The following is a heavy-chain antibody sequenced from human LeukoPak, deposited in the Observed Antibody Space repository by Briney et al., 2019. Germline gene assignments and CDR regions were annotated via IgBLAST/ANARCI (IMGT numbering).Heavy chain of an antibody. CDR2: IKQDGSEK. CDR3: ARHAYYYDSSGYYFVY. D-gene: IGHD3-22*01. CDR1: GFTFSSYW. V-gene: IGHV3-7*01. Sequence: GGSLRLSCAASGFTFSSYWMSWVRQAPGKGLEWVANIKQDGSEKYYVDSVKGRFTISRDNAKNSLYLQMNSLRAEDTAVYYCARHAYYYDSSGYYFVYWGQGTLVTVSS. J-gene: IGHJ4*02.